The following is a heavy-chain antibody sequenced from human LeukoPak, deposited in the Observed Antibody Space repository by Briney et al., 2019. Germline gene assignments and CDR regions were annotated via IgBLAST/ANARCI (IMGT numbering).Heavy chain of an antibody. Sequence: SETLSLTCTVSGGSISSGGYYWGWIRQHPGKGLEWIGYIYYSGSTYYNPSLKSRVTISVDTSKNQFSLKLSSVTAADTAVYYCARGRRYYGSGSTFYFDYWGQGTLVTVSS. J-gene: IGHJ4*02. D-gene: IGHD3-10*01. CDR1: GGSISSGGYY. V-gene: IGHV4-31*03. CDR3: ARGRRYYGSGSTFYFDY. CDR2: IYYSGST.